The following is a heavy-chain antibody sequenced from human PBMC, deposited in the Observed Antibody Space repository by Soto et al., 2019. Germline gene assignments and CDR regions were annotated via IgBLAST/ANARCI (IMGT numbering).Heavy chain of an antibody. D-gene: IGHD3-9*01. J-gene: IGHJ4*02. Sequence: VQLVESGGTLVQPGGSLRLSCAASGFSVTSNYMTWVRQAPGKGLECVSVIYAGSNTYYPDSVKGRFTISSDNSKNTLVLQMNNLRAEDTAVYYCARVTTFYDILTSSYALNYFDYWGQGTRVTVSS. CDR1: GFSVTSNY. V-gene: IGHV3-53*01. CDR2: IYAGSNT. CDR3: ARVTTFYDILTSSYALNYFDY.